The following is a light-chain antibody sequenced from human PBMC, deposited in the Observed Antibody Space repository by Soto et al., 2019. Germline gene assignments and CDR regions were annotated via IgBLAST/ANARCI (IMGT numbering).Light chain of an antibody. CDR2: GAS. Sequence: EDVLTQSPGTLSLSPGERATLSCRASQNINNNYLAWYQQKPGQAPRLLIYGASIRATDIPDRFSGSGSGTDFTLTITRLEPEDSAVYYCQQHGISHITFGQGTRLENK. V-gene: IGKV3-20*01. J-gene: IGKJ5*01. CDR3: QQHGISHIT. CDR1: QNINNNY.